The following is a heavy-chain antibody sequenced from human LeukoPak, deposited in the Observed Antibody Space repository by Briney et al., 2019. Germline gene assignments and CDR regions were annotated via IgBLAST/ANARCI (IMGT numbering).Heavy chain of an antibody. V-gene: IGHV1-69*05. CDR1: GGTSSTYT. Sequence: AASVKVSCKASGGTSSTYTITWVRQAPGQGLEWMGGIIPVFRTPNYAQKFQGRVTITTDESTSTAYMELSSLKSDDTAIYYCARVDRYYLYLDVWGKGTTVTVSS. J-gene: IGHJ6*03. CDR3: ARVDRYYLYLDV. CDR2: IIPVFRTP.